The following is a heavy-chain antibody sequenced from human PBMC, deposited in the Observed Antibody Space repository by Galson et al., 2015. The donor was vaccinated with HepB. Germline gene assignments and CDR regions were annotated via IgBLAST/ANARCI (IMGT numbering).Heavy chain of an antibody. D-gene: IGHD2-15*01. V-gene: IGHV1-2*06. CDR2: TNTNSGGT. Sequence: SVKVSCKASAYTFTGYYMNWVRQAPGQGLEWVGRTNTNSGGTNYAQKFKGRVTMTRDTSISTAYMDLRRLRSDDTAVYYCARGVTSMIKVATQEAAFDIWGQGTMVTVSS. CDR1: AYTFTGYY. CDR3: ARGVTSMIKVATQEAAFDI. J-gene: IGHJ3*02.